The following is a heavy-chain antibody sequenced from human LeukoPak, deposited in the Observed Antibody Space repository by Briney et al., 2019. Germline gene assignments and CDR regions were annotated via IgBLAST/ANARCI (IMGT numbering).Heavy chain of an antibody. CDR2: IYYSGST. J-gene: IGHJ6*02. CDR3: ARESGYYYGMDV. V-gene: IGHV4-59*01. Sequence: SETLSLTCTVSGGSISIYYWSWIRQPPGKGLEWIGYIYYSGSTNYNPSLKSRVTISVDTSKNQFSLKLSSVTAADTAVYYCARESGYYYGMDVWGQGTTVTVSS. CDR1: GGSISIYY. D-gene: IGHD6-25*01.